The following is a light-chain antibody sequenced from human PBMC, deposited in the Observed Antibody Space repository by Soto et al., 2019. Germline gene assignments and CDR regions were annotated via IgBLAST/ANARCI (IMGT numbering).Light chain of an antibody. CDR1: SSDVGSFKL. V-gene: IGLV2-23*02. J-gene: IGLJ3*02. CDR3: CSYAGSTTWV. Sequence: QSALTQPASVSGSPGQSITISCTGTSSDVGSFKLVSWYQQDPGKAPKLLIYEVNKRPSGVSNRFSGSTSGNTASLTISGLQTEDEADYYCCSYAGSTTWVFGGGTKLTVL. CDR2: EVN.